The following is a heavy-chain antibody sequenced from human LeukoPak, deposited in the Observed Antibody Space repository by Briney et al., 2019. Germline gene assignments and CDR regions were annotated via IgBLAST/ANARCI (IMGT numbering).Heavy chain of an antibody. J-gene: IGHJ5*02. Sequence: ASVKVSCKASGYTFTSYYMHWVRQAPGQGLEWMGIINPSGGSTSYAQKFQGRVTMTRDTSTSTVYMELSSLRSEDTAVYYCARDHDTMVRGVIIPNWFDPWGQGTLVTVSS. V-gene: IGHV1-46*01. CDR2: INPSGGST. CDR1: GYTFTSYY. D-gene: IGHD3-10*01. CDR3: ARDHDTMVRGVIIPNWFDP.